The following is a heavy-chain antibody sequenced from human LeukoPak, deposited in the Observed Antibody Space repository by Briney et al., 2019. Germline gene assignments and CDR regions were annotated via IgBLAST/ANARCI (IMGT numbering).Heavy chain of an antibody. J-gene: IGHJ4*02. CDR2: INAGNGNT. CDR3: ARDPGYSSGWDRFDY. Sequence: ASVKVSCMASGYTFTSYAMHWVRQAPGQRLEWMGWINAGNGNTKYSQKFQGRVTITRDTSASTAYMELSSLRSEDTAVYYCARDPGYSSGWDRFDYWGQGTLVTVSS. V-gene: IGHV1-3*01. D-gene: IGHD6-19*01. CDR1: GYTFTSYA.